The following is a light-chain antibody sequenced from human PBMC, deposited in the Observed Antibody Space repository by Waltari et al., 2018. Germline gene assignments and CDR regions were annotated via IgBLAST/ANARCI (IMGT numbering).Light chain of an antibody. CDR2: KGS. Sequence: QTVVTQEPSLSVSPGGTVTLTCALSSGSLSGTSYAPWYQQTPGHAPRTLVYKGSSRSYGVSDRFSGSVLGNKAALTITGAQADYESDYYCSLYMGSGIWVFGGGTKLTVL. CDR1: SGSLSGTSY. J-gene: IGLJ3*02. CDR3: SLYMGSGIWV. V-gene: IGLV8-61*01.